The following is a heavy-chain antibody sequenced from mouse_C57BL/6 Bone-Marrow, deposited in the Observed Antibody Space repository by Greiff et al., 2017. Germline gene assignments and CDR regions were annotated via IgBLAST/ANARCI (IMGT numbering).Heavy chain of an antibody. J-gene: IGHJ1*03. CDR3: ARIGELDGSSFYGYFDV. Sequence: QVTLKVSGPGILQPSQTLSLTCSFSGFSLSTFGMGVGWIRQPSGKGLDWLAHIWWDDDKYYNPALKSRLTISKDTSKNQVFLKISNVDTEDTATYYWARIGELDGSSFYGYFDVWGTGTTVTVSS. CDR1: GFSLSTFGMG. V-gene: IGHV8-8*01. CDR2: IWWDDDK. D-gene: IGHD1-1*01.